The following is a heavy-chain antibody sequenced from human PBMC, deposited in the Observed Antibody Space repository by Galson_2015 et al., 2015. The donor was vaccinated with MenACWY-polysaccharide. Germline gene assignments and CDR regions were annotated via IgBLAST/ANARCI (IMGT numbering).Heavy chain of an antibody. Sequence: SVKVSCKASGSKFTSYAINWVRQATGQGLEWMGWMNPNSGNTGYAQKFQGRVTMTSNSAMTTAYMELSSLRSEDTAVYYCARIIARKYTFADSWGQGTLVTVSS. CDR2: MNPNSGNT. D-gene: IGHD2-21*01. CDR3: ARIIARKYTFADS. J-gene: IGHJ4*02. CDR1: GSKFTSYA. V-gene: IGHV1-8*01.